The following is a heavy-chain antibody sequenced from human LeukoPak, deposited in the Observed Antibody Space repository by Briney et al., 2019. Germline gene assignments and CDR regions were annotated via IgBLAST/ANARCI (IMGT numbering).Heavy chain of an antibody. CDR1: GYAFSSHG. D-gene: IGHD1-26*01. Sequence: PAGGSLRLSCAASGYAFSSHGLTWVRQAPGKGLEWVSTINGPGDNPYYAETVKGRFTISRDNSKNTLYLQMHSLRAEDTAVYYCAKGPGGVGAMRLDYWGQGTLVTVSS. CDR3: AKGPGGVGAMRLDY. V-gene: IGHV3-23*01. J-gene: IGHJ4*02. CDR2: INGPGDNP.